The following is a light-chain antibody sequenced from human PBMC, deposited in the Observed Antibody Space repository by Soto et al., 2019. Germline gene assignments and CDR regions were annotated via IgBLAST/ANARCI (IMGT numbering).Light chain of an antibody. CDR2: SAS. Sequence: EIVMTQSPATLSLSPGESATLSCRASQTAARNLAWYQQKRGHAPRLLIHSASTRATGVPARFSGSGSGTAVTHTVSSLQAEDFVVYFCQQPNNWPVTFGQGTRVE. V-gene: IGKV3-15*01. J-gene: IGKJ1*01. CDR3: QQPNNWPVT. CDR1: QTAARN.